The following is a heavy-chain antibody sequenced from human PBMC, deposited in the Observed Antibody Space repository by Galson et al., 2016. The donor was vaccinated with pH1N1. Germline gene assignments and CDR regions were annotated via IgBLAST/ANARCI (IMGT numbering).Heavy chain of an antibody. CDR2: IYPRDGGA. J-gene: IGHJ3*01. V-gene: IGHV1-46*03. CDR3: AAPHSPRYDFDF. Sequence: SVKVSCKASGYTFTRYYMHWVRQAPGQGLEWVGIIYPRDGGAVYAQSLQGRVTLTRDTSTSTVYMELTSLRPDDTAVYYCAAPHSPRYDFDFWGQGTMVTVSS. D-gene: IGHD1-26*01. CDR1: GYTFTRYY.